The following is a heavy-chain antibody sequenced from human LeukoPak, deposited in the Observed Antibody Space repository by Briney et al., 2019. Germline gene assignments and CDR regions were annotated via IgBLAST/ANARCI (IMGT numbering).Heavy chain of an antibody. V-gene: IGHV3-30*03. J-gene: IGHJ5*02. CDR1: GFSFRNYG. Sequence: GGSLRLSCAASGFSFRNYGIHWVRQAPGRGLEWVEVISYDGSDKHYADSVKGRFTISRDNSKNTLYLQMIRLRAEDTAVYYCVGVVRFHNWFDPWGQGTLVIVSS. CDR2: ISYDGSDK. CDR3: VGVVRFHNWFDP. D-gene: IGHD3-10*01.